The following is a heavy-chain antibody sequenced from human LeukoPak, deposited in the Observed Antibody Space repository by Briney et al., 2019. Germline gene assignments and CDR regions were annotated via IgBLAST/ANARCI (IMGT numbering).Heavy chain of an antibody. V-gene: IGHV4-34*01. CDR3: ARVILGLRLDY. J-gene: IGHJ4*02. Sequence: SETLSLTCAVYGGSFSAYYWSWIRQPPGKGLQWIGEINHSGSTNCNPSLKSRVTISVDTSKNQFSLKLSSVTAADTAVYYCARVILGLRLDYWGQGTLVTVSS. CDR2: INHSGST. CDR1: GGSFSAYY. D-gene: IGHD3-16*01.